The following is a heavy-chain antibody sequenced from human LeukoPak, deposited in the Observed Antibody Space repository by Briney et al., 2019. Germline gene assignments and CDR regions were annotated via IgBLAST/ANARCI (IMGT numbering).Heavy chain of an antibody. CDR2: IKQDGSEK. CDR1: GFTFSSYW. Sequence: GGSLRLSCAASGFTFSSYWMSWVRQAPGKGLEWVANIKQDGSEKYYVDSVKGRFTISRDNAKNSLYLQMNSLRAEDTAVYYCAKDFYRYCSGGSCFSFDSWGQGILVTVSS. D-gene: IGHD2-15*01. CDR3: AKDFYRYCSGGSCFSFDS. V-gene: IGHV3-7*01. J-gene: IGHJ4*02.